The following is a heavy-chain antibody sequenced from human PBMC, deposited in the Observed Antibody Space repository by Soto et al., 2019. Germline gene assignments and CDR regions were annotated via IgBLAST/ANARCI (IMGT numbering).Heavy chain of an antibody. V-gene: IGHV3-33*01. J-gene: IGHJ6*02. D-gene: IGHD6-13*01. CDR3: ARKIAAAETGGMDV. CDR1: GFTFSSYG. CDR2: IWYDGSNK. Sequence: QVQLVESGGGVVQPGRSLRLSCAASGFTFSSYGMHWVRQAPGKGLEWVAVIWYDGSNKYYADSVKGRFTISRDNSKNTLYLQMNSLRAEDTAVYYCARKIAAAETGGMDVWGQGTTVTVSS.